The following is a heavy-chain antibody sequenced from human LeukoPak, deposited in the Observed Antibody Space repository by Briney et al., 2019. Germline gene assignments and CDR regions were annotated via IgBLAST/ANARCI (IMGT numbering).Heavy chain of an antibody. D-gene: IGHD2-2*01. CDR3: AKDGVYCSSTSCPADWFDP. CDR1: GFTFSSYA. V-gene: IGHV3-23*01. Sequence: GGSLRLSCAASGFTFSSYAMSWVRQAPGKGLEWVSAISGSGGSTYYADSVKGRFTISRDNSKNTLYLQMNSLRAEDTAVYYCAKDGVYCSSTSCPADWFDPWGQGTLVTVSS. CDR2: ISGSGGST. J-gene: IGHJ5*02.